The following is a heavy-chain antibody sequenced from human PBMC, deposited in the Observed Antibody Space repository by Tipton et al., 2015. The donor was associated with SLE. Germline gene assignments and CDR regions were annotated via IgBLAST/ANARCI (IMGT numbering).Heavy chain of an antibody. Sequence: TLSLTCTVSGGSISTYYWSWIRQPPGKGLEWIGYVHNSGSSNYNPSLKSRVTFSVDTSKNQVSLKLTSVTAADMALYYCVRYMTKVTPYNYYGLDVWGQGTTVIVSS. CDR1: GGSISTYY. D-gene: IGHD4-17*01. CDR2: VHNSGSS. J-gene: IGHJ6*02. V-gene: IGHV4-59*08. CDR3: VRYMTKVTPYNYYGLDV.